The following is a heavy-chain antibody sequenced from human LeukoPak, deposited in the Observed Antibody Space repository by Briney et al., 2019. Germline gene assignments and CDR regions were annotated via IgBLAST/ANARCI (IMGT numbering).Heavy chain of an antibody. D-gene: IGHD5-24*01. CDR2: ISSSSSYI. V-gene: IGHV3-21*01. Sequence: GGSLRLSGAASGFTFSSYWMHWVRQAPGKGLEWVSSISSSSSYIYYADSVKGRFTISRDNAKNSLYLQMNSLRAEDTAVYYCARDPSDGYNSGDNWFDPWGQGTLVTVSS. J-gene: IGHJ5*02. CDR1: GFTFSSYW. CDR3: ARDPSDGYNSGDNWFDP.